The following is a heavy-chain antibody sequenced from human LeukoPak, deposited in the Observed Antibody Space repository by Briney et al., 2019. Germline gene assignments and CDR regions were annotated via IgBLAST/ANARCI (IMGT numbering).Heavy chain of an antibody. D-gene: IGHD4-11*01. CDR3: ASIYSNYLNY. V-gene: IGHV4-34*01. J-gene: IGHJ4*02. Sequence: SETLSLTCAVYGGSFSGYYWSWIRQPPGKGLEWIGEINHSGSTNYNPSLKSRVTISVDTSKNQFSLKLSSVIAVDTAVYYCASIYSNYLNYWGQGTLVTVSS. CDR2: INHSGST. CDR1: GGSFSGYY.